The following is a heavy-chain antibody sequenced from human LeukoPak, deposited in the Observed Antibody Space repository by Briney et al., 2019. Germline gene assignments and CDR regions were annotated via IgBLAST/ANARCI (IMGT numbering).Heavy chain of an antibody. CDR1: GDSIDTGGYY. D-gene: IGHD4-11*01. Sequence: PSETLSLTCSVSGDSIDTGGYYWSWIRQPPGKGLEWIAFIYHSGTTYYNPSLKSRVTISVDRSENQFSLKLSSVTAADTAVYYCARAVDYRNYFDNWGQGSLVTVSS. V-gene: IGHV4-30-2*01. J-gene: IGHJ4*02. CDR2: IYHSGTT. CDR3: ARAVDYRNYFDN.